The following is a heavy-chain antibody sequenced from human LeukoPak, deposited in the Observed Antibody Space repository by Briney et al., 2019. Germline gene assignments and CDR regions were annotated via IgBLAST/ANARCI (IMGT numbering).Heavy chain of an antibody. D-gene: IGHD3-3*01. CDR3: ARVDTIFGVVNHYYYGMDV. CDR1: GYTFTSYY. Sequence: HGESLKISCKGSGYTFTSYYMHWVRQAPGQGLEWMGIINPSGGSTSYAQKFQGRVTMTRDTSTSTVYMELSSLRSEDTAVYYCARVDTIFGVVNHYYYGMDVWGQGTTVTVSS. J-gene: IGHJ6*02. CDR2: INPSGGST. V-gene: IGHV1-46*01.